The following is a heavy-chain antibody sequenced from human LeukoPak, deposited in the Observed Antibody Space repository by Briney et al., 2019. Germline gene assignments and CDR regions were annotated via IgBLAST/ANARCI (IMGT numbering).Heavy chain of an antibody. CDR3: ARHETSSSWISSFDY. CDR2: IIYSGGT. Sequence: SETLSLTCTVSGGSISSYYWSWIRQPPGKGLEWIGYIIYSGGTNYNPSLKSRVTISVDTSRNQFSLRLTSVTAADTAVYYCARHETSSSWISSFDYWGQGILVTVSS. V-gene: IGHV4-59*08. J-gene: IGHJ4*02. D-gene: IGHD6-13*01. CDR1: GGSISSYY.